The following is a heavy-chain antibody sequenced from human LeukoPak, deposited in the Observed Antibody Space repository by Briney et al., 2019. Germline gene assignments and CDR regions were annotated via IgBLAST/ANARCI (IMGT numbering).Heavy chain of an antibody. CDR2: ISGSGGST. CDR3: ATSTVTTPSYYYYGMDV. Sequence: PGGSLRLSCAASGFTFSSYAMSSVRQAPGKGLEWVSAISGSGGSTYYADSVKGRFTISRDNSKNTLYLQMNSLRAEDTAVYYCATSTVTTPSYYYYGMDVWGQGTTVTVSS. J-gene: IGHJ6*02. D-gene: IGHD4-17*01. CDR1: GFTFSSYA. V-gene: IGHV3-23*01.